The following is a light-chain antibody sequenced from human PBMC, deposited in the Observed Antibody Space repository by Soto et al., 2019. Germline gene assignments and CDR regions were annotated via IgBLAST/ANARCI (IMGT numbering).Light chain of an antibody. CDR1: QGIRND. CDR2: AAS. CDR3: LQDYNYPRT. V-gene: IGKV1-6*01. Sequence: AIQMTQSPSSLSASVGDRVTITCRASQGIRNDLGWYQQKPGKAPKLLIYAASSLQSGVPSRFSGSGSDTDFTLTISSLQPEDFASYYCLQDYNYPRTFGQGTKVEIK. J-gene: IGKJ1*01.